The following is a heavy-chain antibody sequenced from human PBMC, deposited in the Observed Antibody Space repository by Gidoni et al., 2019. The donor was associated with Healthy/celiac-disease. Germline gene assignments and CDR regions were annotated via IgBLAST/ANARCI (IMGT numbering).Heavy chain of an antibody. V-gene: IGHV2-26*01. CDR2: IFSNDEK. D-gene: IGHD6-19*01. Sequence: QVTLKESGPVLVKPTETLTLTCTVSGFSLTNTTMGVSWIRQPPGKALEWLAHIFSNDEKSYSTSLKSRLTISKDTSKSQVVLTMTNMGPVDTATYFCARILSGWSNYYYYYDMDVWGQGTTVTVSS. CDR3: ARILSGWSNYYYYYDMDV. J-gene: IGHJ6*02. CDR1: GFSLTNTTMG.